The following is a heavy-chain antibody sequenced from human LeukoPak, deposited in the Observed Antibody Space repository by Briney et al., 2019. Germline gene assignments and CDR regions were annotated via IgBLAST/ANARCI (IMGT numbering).Heavy chain of an antibody. CDR1: GYTFTGYY. CDR3: ARGDVDTAMNFDY. CDR2: INPNSGGT. V-gene: IGHV1-2*02. Sequence: ASVKVSCKAYGYTFTGYYMHWVRQAPGQGLEWMGWINPNSGGTNYAQKFQGRVTMTRDTSISTAYMELSRLRSDDTAVYYCARGDVDTAMNFDYWGQGTLVTVSS. J-gene: IGHJ4*02. D-gene: IGHD5-18*01.